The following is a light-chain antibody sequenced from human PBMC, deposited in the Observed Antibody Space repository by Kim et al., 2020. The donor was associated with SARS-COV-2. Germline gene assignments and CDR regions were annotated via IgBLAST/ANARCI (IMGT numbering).Light chain of an antibody. Sequence: EIVMMQSPATLSVSPGERATLSCRASENISTYLAWYQQKPGQAPRLLIYGASTRATGIPARFSGSGSGTEFTLTISSLQSEDFAIYYCKQYNDWPPGDTFGQGTKLAI. J-gene: IGKJ2*01. CDR2: GAS. CDR1: ENISTY. V-gene: IGKV3-15*01. CDR3: KQYNDWPPGDT.